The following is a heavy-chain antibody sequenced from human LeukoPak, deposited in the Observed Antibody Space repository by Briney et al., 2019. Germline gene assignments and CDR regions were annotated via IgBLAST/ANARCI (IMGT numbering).Heavy chain of an antibody. Sequence: SETLSFTCTVSGGSISSSSYYWGWIRQPAGKGLEWIGRIYTSVNTNYNPSLKSRVSISVVTSKNQFSLQLSSVTAADTAVYYCAREVHDYVWGSQHDALDIWGQGTMVTVSS. J-gene: IGHJ3*02. D-gene: IGHD3-16*01. V-gene: IGHV4-61*02. CDR2: IYTSVNT. CDR1: GGSISSSSYY. CDR3: AREVHDYVWGSQHDALDI.